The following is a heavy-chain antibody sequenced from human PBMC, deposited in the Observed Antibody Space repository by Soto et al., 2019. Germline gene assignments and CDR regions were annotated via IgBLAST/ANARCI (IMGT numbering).Heavy chain of an antibody. Sequence: PAGSLRLSCAASGFTFSSYEMNWGRQAPGKGLEWVSYISSSGSTIYYADPVKGRFTISRDNAKNSLYLQMNRLRAEDTAVYYCTRDRTVNMIVVERFDYWGQGTLVTVSS. CDR1: GFTFSSYE. V-gene: IGHV3-48*03. CDR3: TRDRTVNMIVVERFDY. CDR2: ISSSGSTI. D-gene: IGHD3-22*01. J-gene: IGHJ4*02.